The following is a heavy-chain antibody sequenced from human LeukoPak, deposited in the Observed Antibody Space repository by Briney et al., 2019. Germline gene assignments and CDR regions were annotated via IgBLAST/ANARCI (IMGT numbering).Heavy chain of an antibody. J-gene: IGHJ4*02. CDR1: GFTFSSYA. CDR3: AKDHYDFWSGYLNY. V-gene: IGHV3-23*01. Sequence: GGSLRLSCAASGFTFSSYAMSWVHQAPGKGLEWVSAISGSGGSTYYADSVKGRFTISRDNSKNTLYLQMNSLRAEDTAVYYCAKDHYDFWSGYLNYWGQGTLVTVSS. D-gene: IGHD3-3*01. CDR2: ISGSGGST.